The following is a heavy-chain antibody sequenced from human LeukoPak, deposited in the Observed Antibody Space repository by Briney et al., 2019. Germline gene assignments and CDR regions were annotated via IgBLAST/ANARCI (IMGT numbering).Heavy chain of an antibody. CDR3: TPRGYNPGLADWGFSY. Sequence: PGGSLRLSCAVSGFTFSNAWMSWVRQAPGKGPEWVGRIKSKTDGGTTEYVAPVQGRVTISRDDSKNTLYLQMNSLKTEDTAVYYCTPRGYNPGLADWGFSYWGQGTLVTVSS. CDR1: GFTFSNAW. V-gene: IGHV3-15*01. D-gene: IGHD3/OR15-3a*01. J-gene: IGHJ4*02. CDR2: IKSKTDGGTT.